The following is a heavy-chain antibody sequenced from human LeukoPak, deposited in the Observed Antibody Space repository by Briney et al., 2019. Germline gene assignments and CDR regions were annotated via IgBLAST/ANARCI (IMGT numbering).Heavy chain of an antibody. V-gene: IGHV4-61*02. CDR2: IYTSGST. Sequence: SQTLSLTCTVSGGSISSGSYYWSWIRQPAGKGLEWIGRIYTSGSTNYNPSLKSRVTISVDTSKNQFSLKLSSVTAADTAVYYCARDHCGGSCKQWYFDLWGRGTQVTVSS. J-gene: IGHJ2*01. D-gene: IGHD2-15*01. CDR1: GGSISSGSYY. CDR3: ARDHCGGSCKQWYFDL.